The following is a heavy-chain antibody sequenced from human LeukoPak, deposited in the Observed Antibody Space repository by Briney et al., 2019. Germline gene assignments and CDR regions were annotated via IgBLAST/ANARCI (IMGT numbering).Heavy chain of an antibody. CDR1: GGSISSYY. CDR3: ARGFWSGYYSHFDY. J-gene: IGHJ4*02. CDR2: IHYSGST. D-gene: IGHD3-3*01. Sequence: SETLSLTCTVSGGSISSYYWSWIRQPPGKGLEWIGYIHYSGSTNYSPSLKSRVTISGDTSKNHFSLKLSSVTAADTAVYYCARGFWSGYYSHFDYWGQGTLVTVSS. V-gene: IGHV4-59*12.